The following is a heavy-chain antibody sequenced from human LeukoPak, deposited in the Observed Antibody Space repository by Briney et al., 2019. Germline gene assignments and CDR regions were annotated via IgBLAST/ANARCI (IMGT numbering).Heavy chain of an antibody. CDR2: INSSSSSI. J-gene: IGHJ6*02. D-gene: IGHD5-24*01. CDR1: GFTFSSYS. V-gene: IGHV3-48*02. CDR3: ARVRKDGYNANYYYYGMDV. Sequence: GGSLRLSCAASGFTFSSYSMNWVRQAPGKGLEWISYINSSSSSIYYADSVKGRFTISRDNAKNSLYLQMKSLRDEDTAVYYCARVRKDGYNANYYYYGMDVWGQGTTVTVSS.